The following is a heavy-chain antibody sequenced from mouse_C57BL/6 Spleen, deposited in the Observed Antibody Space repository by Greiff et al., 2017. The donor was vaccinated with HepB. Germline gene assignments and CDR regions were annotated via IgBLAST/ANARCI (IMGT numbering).Heavy chain of an antibody. Sequence: QVQLKQPGAELVKPGASVKMSCKASGYTFTSYWITWVKQRPGQGLEWIGDIYPGSGSTNYNEKFKSKATLTVDTSSSTAYMQLSSLTSEDSAVYYCARGGYGSSFLYYAMDYWGQGTSVTVSS. CDR1: GYTFTSYW. V-gene: IGHV1-55*01. CDR3: ARGGYGSSFLYYAMDY. CDR2: IYPGSGST. J-gene: IGHJ4*01. D-gene: IGHD1-1*01.